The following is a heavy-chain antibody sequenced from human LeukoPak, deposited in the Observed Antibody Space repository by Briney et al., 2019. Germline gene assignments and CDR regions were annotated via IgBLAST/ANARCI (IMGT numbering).Heavy chain of an antibody. J-gene: IGHJ6*03. Sequence: GGSLRLSCAASGFTFSSYSMNWVRQAPGKGLEWVSSISSSSSYIYYADSVKGRFTISRDNAKNSLYLQMNSLRAEDTAVYYCGRDRELPFYYYYMDVWGKGTTVTVSS. V-gene: IGHV3-21*01. CDR1: GFTFSSYS. CDR3: GRDRELPFYYYYMDV. D-gene: IGHD1-7*01. CDR2: ISSSSSYI.